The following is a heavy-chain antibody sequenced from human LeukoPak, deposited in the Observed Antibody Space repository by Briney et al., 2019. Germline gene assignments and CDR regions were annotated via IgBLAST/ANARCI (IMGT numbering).Heavy chain of an antibody. CDR2: IYYSGST. J-gene: IGHJ3*02. D-gene: IGHD3-22*01. CDR1: GGSISSGDYY. Sequence: SETLSLTCTVSGGSISSGDYYWSWIRQPPGKGLEWIGYIYYSGSTNYNPSLKSRVTISVDTSKNQFSLKLSSVTAADTAVYYCARQNYYDSSTLGAFDIWGQGTMVTVSS. V-gene: IGHV4-61*08. CDR3: ARQNYYDSSTLGAFDI.